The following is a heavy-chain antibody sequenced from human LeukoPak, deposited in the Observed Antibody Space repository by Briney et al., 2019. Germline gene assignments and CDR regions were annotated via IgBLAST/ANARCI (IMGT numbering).Heavy chain of an antibody. Sequence: PSETLSLTCTVSGGSISTSSYYWAWIRQPPGKGLEYIGSIYYSGSTWYNPSLKSRVTISRDTSKNQFSLTLNSVTAADTAVYYCARHGGGGRGSSWQPIFDYWGQGTLVTVSS. V-gene: IGHV4-39*01. CDR1: GGSISTSSYY. J-gene: IGHJ4*02. D-gene: IGHD6-13*01. CDR2: IYYSGST. CDR3: ARHGGGGRGSSWQPIFDY.